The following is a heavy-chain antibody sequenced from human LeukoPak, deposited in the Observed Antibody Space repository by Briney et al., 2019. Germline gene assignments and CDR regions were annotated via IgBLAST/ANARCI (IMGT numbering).Heavy chain of an antibody. J-gene: IGHJ3*02. Sequence: GGSLRLSCAASGFTVSSNSMSWVRQAPGKGLEWVSIIYGGGSTYYADSVKGRFTISRDNSKNTLYLQMNSLRAEDTAVYYCARILLWFGELSYDAFDIWGQGTMVTVSS. D-gene: IGHD3-10*01. CDR1: GFTVSSNS. CDR3: ARILLWFGELSYDAFDI. V-gene: IGHV3-53*01. CDR2: IYGGGST.